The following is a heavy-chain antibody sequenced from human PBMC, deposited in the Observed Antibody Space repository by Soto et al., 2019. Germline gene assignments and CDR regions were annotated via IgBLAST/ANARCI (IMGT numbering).Heavy chain of an antibody. J-gene: IGHJ4*02. CDR3: ARDKIVVTGIWND. CDR1: GYSFTGFG. D-gene: IGHD6-19*01. Sequence: XSVKVSCKASGYSFTGFGISWVRQAPGQGLEWMGWISGYNGNTKYAQKFQDRVTMTTDTSTTTASMDLRSLRSDDTAVYYCARDKIVVTGIWNDWGQGHLVTVSS. V-gene: IGHV1-18*04. CDR2: ISGYNGNT.